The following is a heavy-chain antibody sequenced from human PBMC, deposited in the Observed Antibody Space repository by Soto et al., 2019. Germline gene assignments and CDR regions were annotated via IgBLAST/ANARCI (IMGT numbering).Heavy chain of an antibody. CDR3: ARDLYYSSGRYFDHDAFDI. J-gene: IGHJ3*02. CDR2: ISPHNDRT. D-gene: IGHD6-19*01. CDR1: GYNFTSYG. Sequence: QVQLVQSGADVKKPGASVKVSCKASGYNFTSYGISWVRQAPGQGLEWMGWISPHNDRTKYARRFQDGVTMTTETPTSTVYMELGSLRSADTAVYYCARDLYYSSGRYFDHDAFDIWGQGTVVTVSS. V-gene: IGHV1-18*01.